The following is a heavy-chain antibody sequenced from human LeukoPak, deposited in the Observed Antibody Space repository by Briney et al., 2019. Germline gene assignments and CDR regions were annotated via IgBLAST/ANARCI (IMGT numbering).Heavy chain of an antibody. CDR2: INHSGST. CDR3: ARDSDYYDSSGYFDY. Sequence: SETLSITSAVYGRFFSGYYWSWLRQPPRMRLQWIRDINHSGSTNYIPPLKSRVTIPVDTSKNQFTLKLSSVTAADTAVYYCARDSDYYDSSGYFDYWGQGTLVTVSS. V-gene: IGHV4-34*01. CDR1: GRFFSGYY. D-gene: IGHD3-22*01. J-gene: IGHJ4*02.